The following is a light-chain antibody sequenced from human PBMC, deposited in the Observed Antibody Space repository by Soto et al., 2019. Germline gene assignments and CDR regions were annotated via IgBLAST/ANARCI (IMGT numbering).Light chain of an antibody. CDR2: DAS. CDR1: HSITSW. CDR3: QHYNNYPWA. J-gene: IGKJ1*01. V-gene: IGKV1-5*01. Sequence: EIQMTQSPSTLSVSVGDRVTLTCRASHSITSWLAWYQQKPGKAPNLLIYDASSWESGVPSRFSGNGSGTEFTLTISSLQPDDFATYYCQHYNNYPWAFGQGTKVEV.